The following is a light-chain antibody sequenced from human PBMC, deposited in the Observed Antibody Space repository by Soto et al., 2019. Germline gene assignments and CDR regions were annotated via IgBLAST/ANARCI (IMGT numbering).Light chain of an antibody. V-gene: IGKV3-20*01. CDR1: QSVSSGN. CDR2: GTS. Sequence: EIVLTQSPGTLSLSPGQRATLSCRASQSVSSGNLAWYQQKPGQAPRLLIYGTSNRATGIPDRFTGSGSGTEFTLTIIRLEPEDFAVYYCQQYGSSPRTWTFGQGTKVDIK. J-gene: IGKJ1*01. CDR3: QQYGSSPRTWT.